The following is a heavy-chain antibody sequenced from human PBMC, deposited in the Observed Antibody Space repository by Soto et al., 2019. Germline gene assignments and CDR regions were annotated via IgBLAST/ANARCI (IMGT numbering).Heavy chain of an antibody. V-gene: IGHV5-10-1*01. CDR1: GYSFTSYW. D-gene: IGHD3-3*01. Sequence: DSLTISWKGSGYSFTSYWISLVGQMPGKGLEWMGRIDPSDSYTNYSPSFQGHVTISADKSISTAYLQWSSLKASDTAMYYCARPFFGVVSLDAFDIWGQGTMVTVSS. J-gene: IGHJ3*02. CDR3: ARPFFGVVSLDAFDI. CDR2: IDPSDSYT.